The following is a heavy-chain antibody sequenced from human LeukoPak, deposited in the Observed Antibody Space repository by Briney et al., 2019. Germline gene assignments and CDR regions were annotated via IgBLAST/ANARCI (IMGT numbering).Heavy chain of an antibody. CDR1: GFTFSSYG. Sequence: GGSLRLSCAASGFTFSSYGMHWVRQAPGKGLEWVAFIRYDGSSKYYADSVKGRFTISRDNSKNTLYPQMNSLRAEDTAVYYCLVVAATRAIDYWGQGTLVTVSS. CDR2: IRYDGSSK. D-gene: IGHD2-15*01. J-gene: IGHJ4*02. V-gene: IGHV3-30*02. CDR3: LVVAATRAIDY.